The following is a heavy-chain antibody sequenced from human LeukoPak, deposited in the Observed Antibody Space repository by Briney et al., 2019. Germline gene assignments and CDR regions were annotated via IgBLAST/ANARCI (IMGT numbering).Heavy chain of an antibody. CDR2: ISSSGSTI. J-gene: IGHJ4*02. CDR1: GFTFSSYE. CDR3: ARGHHYYDSSAYYY. D-gene: IGHD3-22*01. V-gene: IGHV3-48*03. Sequence: GGSLRLSCAASGFTFSSYEMNWVRQAPGKGLEWVSYISSSGSTIYADSVKGRFTVSRDNAKNSLYLQMNSLRAEDTAIYYCARGHHYYDSSAYYYWGQGTLVTVSS.